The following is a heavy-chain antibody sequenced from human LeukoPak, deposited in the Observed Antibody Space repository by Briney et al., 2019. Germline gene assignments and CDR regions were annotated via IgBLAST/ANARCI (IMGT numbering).Heavy chain of an antibody. CDR3: AKDRSPYSSSYFDY. CDR2: ISWNSGSI. Sequence: GRSLRLSCAASGFAFDDYAMHWVREAPGKGLEWVSGISWNSGSIGYADSVKGRFTISRDNAKNSLYLQMNSLRAEDMALYYCAKDRSPYSSSYFDYWGQGTLVTVSS. J-gene: IGHJ4*02. CDR1: GFAFDDYA. D-gene: IGHD6-13*01. V-gene: IGHV3-9*03.